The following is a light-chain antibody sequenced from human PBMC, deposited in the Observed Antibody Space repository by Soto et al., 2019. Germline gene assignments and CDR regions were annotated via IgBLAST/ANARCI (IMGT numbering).Light chain of an antibody. V-gene: IGLV2-14*03. CDR3: SSYTSTTTLWV. J-gene: IGLJ3*02. CDR1: SSDVGRYHY. CDR2: DVN. Sequence: QSALTQPASVSGSPGQSIAISCTGTSSDVGRYHYVSWYQQHPDKAPKLIIYDVNIRPSGVSNRFSGSKSGNTASLTISGRQSEDEAYYYCSSYTSTTTLWVFGGGTKLTVL.